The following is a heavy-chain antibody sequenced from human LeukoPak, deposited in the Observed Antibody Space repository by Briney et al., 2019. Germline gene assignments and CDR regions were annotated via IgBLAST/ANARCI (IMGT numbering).Heavy chain of an antibody. D-gene: IGHD2-8*01. CDR3: ARGEGYCTNGVCYPYYYYYYMDV. CDR1: GYTFTGYY. Sequence: ASVKVSCKASGYTFTGYYMHWVRQVPGQGLEWMGWINPNSGGTNYAQKFQGRVTMTRDTSISTAYMELSRLRSDDTAVYYCARGEGYCTNGVCYPYYYYYYMDVWGKGTTVTVSS. CDR2: INPNSGGT. J-gene: IGHJ6*03. V-gene: IGHV1-2*02.